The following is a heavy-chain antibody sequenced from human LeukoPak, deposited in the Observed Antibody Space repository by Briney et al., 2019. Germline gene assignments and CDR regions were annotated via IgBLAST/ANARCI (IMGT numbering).Heavy chain of an antibody. V-gene: IGHV4-59*12. J-gene: IGHJ4*02. Sequence: PSETLSLTCTVSGGSISSYYWSWIRQPPGKGLEWIGYIYYSGSTNYNPSLKSRVTISVDTSKNQFSLNLTSVTAADTAVYYCARDKSSVTGDLFDSWGQGTLVTVSS. CDR1: GGSISSYY. CDR3: ARDKSSVTGDLFDS. CDR2: IYYSGST. D-gene: IGHD4-17*01.